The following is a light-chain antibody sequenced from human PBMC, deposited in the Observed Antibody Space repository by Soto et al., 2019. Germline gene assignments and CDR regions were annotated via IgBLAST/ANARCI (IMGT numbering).Light chain of an antibody. Sequence: QPVLTQSPSASASLGASVKLTCTLSSSHSTYAIAWHQQQPEKGPRYLMKLNNDGSHSKGDGIPDRFSGSSSGAERYLTISSLQSEDEADYYCQTWGTGIRVFGGGTKLTVL. CDR1: SSHSTYA. V-gene: IGLV4-69*01. CDR2: LNNDGSH. J-gene: IGLJ3*02. CDR3: QTWGTGIRV.